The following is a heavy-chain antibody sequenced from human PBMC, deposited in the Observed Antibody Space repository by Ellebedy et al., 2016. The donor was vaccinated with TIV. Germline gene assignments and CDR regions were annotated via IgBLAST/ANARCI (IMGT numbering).Heavy chain of an antibody. J-gene: IGHJ4*02. V-gene: IGHV5-51*01. CDR2: IYPTDSDT. Sequence: KVSCKASGYTFTNYWIGWVRQMPGKGLEWMGIIYPTDSDTRYSPSFQGQVTISADKSISTAYLQWNSLKASDTAIFYCARPSDWNDGYFHYWGQGTLVTVSS. CDR1: GYTFTNYW. D-gene: IGHD1-1*01. CDR3: ARPSDWNDGYFHY.